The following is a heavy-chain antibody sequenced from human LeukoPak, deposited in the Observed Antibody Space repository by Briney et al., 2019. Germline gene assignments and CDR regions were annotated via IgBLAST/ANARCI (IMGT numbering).Heavy chain of an antibody. J-gene: IGHJ2*01. D-gene: IGHD5-24*01. CDR1: GGSISSSNW. V-gene: IGHV4-4*02. CDR2: ISHDGST. Sequence: SETLSLTCVVSGGSISSSNWWSWVRQPPEKGLEWTGEISHDGSTNYNPSLKSRVTISVDKSNNHFSLKLTSVTAADTAMYYCARGDNYVFDVWGRGTLVSVSS. CDR3: ARGDNYVFDV.